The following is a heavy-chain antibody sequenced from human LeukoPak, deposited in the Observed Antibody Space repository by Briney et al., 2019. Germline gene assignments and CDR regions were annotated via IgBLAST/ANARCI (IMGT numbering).Heavy chain of an antibody. CDR1: GFTFSSYA. CDR2: ISGSGGST. D-gene: IGHD3-10*01. J-gene: IGHJ4*02. CDR3: AKWMGFGELLALFDY. Sequence: GGSLRLSCAASGFTFSSYAMSWVRQAPGKGLEWVSAISGSGGSTYYADSVKGRFTISKDNSKNTLYLQMNSLRAEGTAVYYCAKWMGFGELLALFDYWGQGTLVTVSS. V-gene: IGHV3-23*01.